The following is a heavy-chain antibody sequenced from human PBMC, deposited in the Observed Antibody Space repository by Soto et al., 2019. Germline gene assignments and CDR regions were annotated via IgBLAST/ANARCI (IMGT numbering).Heavy chain of an antibody. CDR2: IYYTGAT. CDR1: SGSISSGNW. D-gene: IGHD6-25*01. CDR3: ARVFSSGSGWMYYVDF. V-gene: IGHV4-4*02. J-gene: IGHJ4*02. Sequence: QVQLQESGPGLVESSGTLSLTCEVPSGSISSGNWWSWVLQPPRKGLEWIGEIYYTGATNYNPSLKSRVTMTIDKSNDQFSLNLRSATAADTAVYYCARVFSSGSGWMYYVDFWGQGILVSVSS.